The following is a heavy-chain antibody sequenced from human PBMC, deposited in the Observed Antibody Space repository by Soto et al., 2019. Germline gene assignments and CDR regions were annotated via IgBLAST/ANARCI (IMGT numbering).Heavy chain of an antibody. V-gene: IGHV3-48*03. J-gene: IGHJ4*02. CDR2: INSGGTSI. CDR3: GSGNHGDAFSF. D-gene: IGHD4-17*01. Sequence: PGGALRLPWAASGFTLSNFEKSWVRQAPGKGLEWVSYINSGGTSIKYADSVKGRFTMSRDNAWNSLYLQMTSLRDEDTAVYYCGSGNHGDAFSFWGQGFQVTVSS. CDR1: GFTLSNFE.